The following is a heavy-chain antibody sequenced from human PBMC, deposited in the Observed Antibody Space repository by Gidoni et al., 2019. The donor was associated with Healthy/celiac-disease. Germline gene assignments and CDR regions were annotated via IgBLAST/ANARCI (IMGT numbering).Heavy chain of an antibody. CDR2: IFSNDEK. CDR1: GFSLSNARMG. J-gene: IGHJ4*02. CDR3: ARFSYDILTGQWIHFDY. Sequence: QVTLKESGPVLVKPTETLTLTCTVSGFSLSNARMGVSWIRQPPGKALEWLAHIFSNDEKSYSTSLKSRLTISKDTSKSQVVLTMTNMDPVDTATYYCARFSYDILTGQWIHFDYWGQGTLVTVSS. D-gene: IGHD3-9*01. V-gene: IGHV2-26*01.